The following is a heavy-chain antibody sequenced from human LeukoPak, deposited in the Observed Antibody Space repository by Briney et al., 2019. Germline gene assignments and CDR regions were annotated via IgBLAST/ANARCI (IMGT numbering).Heavy chain of an antibody. Sequence: GGSLRLSCAASGFTFSSYWMSWVRQAPGKGLEWVANIKQDGSEKYYVDSVKGRFTISRDNAKNSLYLQMNSLRAEDTAVYYCARGGRSSGWSKLAHFDYWGQGTLVTVSS. CDR1: GFTFSSYW. CDR2: IKQDGSEK. J-gene: IGHJ4*02. D-gene: IGHD6-19*01. V-gene: IGHV3-7*01. CDR3: ARGGRSSGWSKLAHFDY.